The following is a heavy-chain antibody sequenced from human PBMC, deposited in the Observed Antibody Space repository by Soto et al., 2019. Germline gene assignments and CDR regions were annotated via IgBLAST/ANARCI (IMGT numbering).Heavy chain of an antibody. D-gene: IGHD2-15*01. V-gene: IGHV3-23*01. Sequence: EAQLSESGGGLIQPGGSLRLSCVASGLTFRNFAMNWVRQAPGKGLEWVSGISGSGGSTSYGDSVKGRFIISRDNSKSTLFLQMNSLRVEDTAVYYCASLYCSGGSCEVEAFDVWGPGTRVTVSS. J-gene: IGHJ3*01. CDR1: GLTFRNFA. CDR3: ASLYCSGGSCEVEAFDV. CDR2: ISGSGGST.